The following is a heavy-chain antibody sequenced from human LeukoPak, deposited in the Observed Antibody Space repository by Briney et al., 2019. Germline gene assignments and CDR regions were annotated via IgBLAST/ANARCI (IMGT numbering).Heavy chain of an antibody. V-gene: IGHV3-30*04. CDR3: ATSTTVVKPVGY. D-gene: IGHD4-23*01. CDR2: ISYHGGNE. CDR1: GFTFSSYA. J-gene: IGHJ4*02. Sequence: PGRSLRLSCAASGFTFSSYAMHWVRQAPGKGLECVAVISYHGGNEYYADSVKGRFTISRDNSKNTLYLQMNSLRREDTAVYYCATSTTVVKPVGYWGQGTLVTVSS.